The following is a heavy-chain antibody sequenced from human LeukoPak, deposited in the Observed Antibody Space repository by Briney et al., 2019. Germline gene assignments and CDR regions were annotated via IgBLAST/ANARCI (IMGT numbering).Heavy chain of an antibody. V-gene: IGHV3-20*04. J-gene: IGHJ4*02. Sequence: GGSLILSCAASGFTFDDYAMSWVRQTPGKGLEWVSGTNWDGGRTGYADSVKGRFTISRDNAKNSLYLQMNSLRVEDTAMYYCARDGLRRPPTPYCGGDCPLDYWGQGTLVSVSS. D-gene: IGHD2-21*02. CDR2: TNWDGGRT. CDR1: GFTFDDYA. CDR3: ARDGLRRPPTPYCGGDCPLDY.